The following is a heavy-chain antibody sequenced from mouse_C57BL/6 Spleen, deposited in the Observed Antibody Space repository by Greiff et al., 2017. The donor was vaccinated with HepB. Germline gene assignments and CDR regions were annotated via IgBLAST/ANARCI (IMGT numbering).Heavy chain of an antibody. CDR3: ARQGIITTVVAPMDY. Sequence: EVMLVESGGDLVKPGGSLKLSCAASGFTFSSYGMSWVRQTPDKRLEWVATISSGGSYTYYPDSVKGRFTISRDNAKNTLYLQMSSLKSEDTAMYYCARQGIITTVVAPMDYWGQGTSVTVSS. CDR2: ISSGGSYT. J-gene: IGHJ4*01. CDR1: GFTFSSYG. D-gene: IGHD1-1*01. V-gene: IGHV5-6*01.